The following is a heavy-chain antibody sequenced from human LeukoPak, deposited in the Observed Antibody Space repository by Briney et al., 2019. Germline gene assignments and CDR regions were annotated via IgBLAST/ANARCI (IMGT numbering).Heavy chain of an antibody. CDR2: ISWNSGRI. V-gene: IGHV3-9*01. CDR3: AELGITMIGGV. Sequence: GGSLRLSCAASGFMFDDYAMHWVRQAPGKGLEWVSGISWNSGRIGYADSVKGRFTISRENAKNSLYLQMNSLRAEDTAVYYCAELGITMIGGVWGKGTTVTISS. D-gene: IGHD3-10*02. J-gene: IGHJ6*04. CDR1: GFMFDDYA.